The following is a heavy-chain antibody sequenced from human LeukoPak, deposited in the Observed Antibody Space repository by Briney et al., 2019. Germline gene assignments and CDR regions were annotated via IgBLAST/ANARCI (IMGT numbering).Heavy chain of an antibody. J-gene: IGHJ6*02. CDR2: ISGSGGST. V-gene: IGHV3-23*01. CDR3: AKDLYHDYGDTYGMDV. Sequence: GGSLRLSCAASGFTFSSYAMSWVRQAPGKGLEWVSAISGSGGSTYYADSVKGRFTISRDNSKNTLYLQMNSLRAEDTAVYYCAKDLYHDYGDTYGMDVWGQGTTVTVSS. D-gene: IGHD4-17*01. CDR1: GFTFSSYA.